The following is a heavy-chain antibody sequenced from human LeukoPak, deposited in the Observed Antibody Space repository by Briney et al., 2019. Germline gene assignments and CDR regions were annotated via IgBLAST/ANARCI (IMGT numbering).Heavy chain of an antibody. CDR1: GGSISSSSYY. D-gene: IGHD1-26*01. J-gene: IGHJ3*02. V-gene: IGHV4-39*01. CDR2: IYYSGST. CDR3: ARNRLHFVGATELYAFDI. Sequence: PSETLSLTCTVSGGSISSSSYYWGWIRQPPGKGLEWIGSIYYSGSTYYNPSFKSRVTISVDTSKNQFSLKLSSVTAADTAVYYCARNRLHFVGATELYAFDIWGQGTMVTVSS.